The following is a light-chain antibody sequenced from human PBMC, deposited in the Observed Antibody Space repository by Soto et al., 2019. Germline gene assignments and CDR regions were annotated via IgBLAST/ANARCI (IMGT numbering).Light chain of an antibody. V-gene: IGKV1-39*01. CDR3: QQSYITPRT. CDR1: QSISMY. CDR2: AAS. J-gene: IGKJ1*01. Sequence: IQMTQSPASLSAFVGDRVTISCRASQSISMYVNWYQQKPGKAPKLLIYAASSLQSGVPSRFSGSGSGTDFTLTINSLQPEDFAIYYCQQSYITPRTFGQGTKVEIK.